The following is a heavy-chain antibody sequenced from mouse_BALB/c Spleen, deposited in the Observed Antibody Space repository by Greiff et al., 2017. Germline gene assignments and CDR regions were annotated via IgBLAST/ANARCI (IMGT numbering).Heavy chain of an antibody. Sequence: VQLVESGPGLVQPSQSLSITCTVSGFSLTSYGVHWVRQSPGKGLEWLGVIWSGGSTDYNAAFISRLSISKDNSKSQVFFKMNSLQANDTAIYYCASLNWESAAYWGQGTLVTVSA. V-gene: IGHV2-2*02. CDR1: GFSLTSYG. D-gene: IGHD4-1*01. J-gene: IGHJ3*01. CDR2: IWSGGST. CDR3: ASLNWESAAY.